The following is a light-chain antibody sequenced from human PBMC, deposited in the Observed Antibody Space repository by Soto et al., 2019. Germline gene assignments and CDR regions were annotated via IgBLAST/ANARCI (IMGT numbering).Light chain of an antibody. J-gene: IGKJ1*01. Sequence: DIQMTQSPSTLSASVGDRVTITCRASQYISDRLAWYQQKPGKAPKVLIFDASNLESGVPSRFSGSGSGTEFTLAISSLQPDDFATYYCQQYNRYSWTFGQGTKVDIK. V-gene: IGKV1-5*01. CDR3: QQYNRYSWT. CDR2: DAS. CDR1: QYISDR.